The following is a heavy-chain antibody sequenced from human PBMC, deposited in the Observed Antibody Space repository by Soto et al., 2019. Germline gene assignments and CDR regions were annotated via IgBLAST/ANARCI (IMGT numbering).Heavy chain of an antibody. D-gene: IGHD6-13*01. CDR2: INWNSGSI. CDR3: VKDESINWYSGHFRH. J-gene: IGHJ1*01. CDR1: GFTFDDYA. V-gene: IGHV3-9*01. Sequence: GGSLRLSCAASGFTFDDYAMHWVRRVPGKGLEWVSGINWNSGSIGYGDSVRGRFAISRDNAKNSLHLQMNSLSAEDTAFYYCVKDESINWYSGHFRHWGQGTLVTVS.